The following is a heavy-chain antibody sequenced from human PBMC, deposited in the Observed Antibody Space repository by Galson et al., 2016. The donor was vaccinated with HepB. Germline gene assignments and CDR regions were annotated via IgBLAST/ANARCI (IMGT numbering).Heavy chain of an antibody. CDR2: ISSSNSTI. D-gene: IGHD3-10*01. Sequence: SLGLSCAASGFTFSSFGMNWVRQASGKGLEWVSYISSSNSTIYYADSVKGRFTISRDNAKNSLYLQMNSLRAEDTAVYYCAIPSWVRGVLTYWGQGTLVAVSS. CDR1: GFTFSSFG. V-gene: IGHV3-48*04. CDR3: AIPSWVRGVLTY. J-gene: IGHJ4*02.